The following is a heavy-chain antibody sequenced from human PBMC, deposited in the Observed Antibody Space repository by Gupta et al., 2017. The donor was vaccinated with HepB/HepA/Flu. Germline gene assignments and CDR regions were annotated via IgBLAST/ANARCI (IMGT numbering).Heavy chain of an antibody. Sequence: QVLLVQSGADVKMLGASVKVSCKVSGHSFTELSIHWVRQAPGNGLEWLGGLDPADSKTVNEQNSLCRVTLTEDTSTDTAYMELRILRPENTAVYCYAADVCCGSNYHSVEIDYLGQGTLVTVS. J-gene: IGHJ4*02. CDR2: LDPADSKT. CDR3: AADVCCGSNYHSVEIDY. CDR1: GHSFTELS. V-gene: IGHV1-24*01. D-gene: IGHD3-22*01.